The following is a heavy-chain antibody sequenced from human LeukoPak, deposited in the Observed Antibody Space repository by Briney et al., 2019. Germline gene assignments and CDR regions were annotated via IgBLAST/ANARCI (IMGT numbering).Heavy chain of an antibody. J-gene: IGHJ3*02. Sequence: PGGSLRLSCAASGFTFRSYWMHWVRQAPGKGLVWVSPINSDGSSTSYADSVKGRFTISRDNAKNTLYLRMNSLRAEDTAVYHCARATDDAFDIWGQGTMVTVSS. CDR1: GFTFRSYW. CDR3: ARATDDAFDI. V-gene: IGHV3-74*01. CDR2: INSDGSST.